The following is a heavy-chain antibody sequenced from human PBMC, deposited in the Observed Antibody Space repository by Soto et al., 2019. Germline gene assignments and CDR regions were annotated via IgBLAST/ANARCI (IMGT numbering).Heavy chain of an antibody. CDR3: VKTFTAAAGQDFYGMDV. CDR1: GFTFSTYA. CDR2: ISSNGGST. D-gene: IGHD6-13*01. V-gene: IGHV3-64D*08. Sequence: GGSLRLSCSASGFTFSTYAMHWVRQAPGKGLEYVSAISSNGGSTYYADSVKGRFTISRDNSKNTLYLQMSSLRAEDTAVYYCVKTFTAAAGQDFYGMDVWGQGTTVTVSS. J-gene: IGHJ6*02.